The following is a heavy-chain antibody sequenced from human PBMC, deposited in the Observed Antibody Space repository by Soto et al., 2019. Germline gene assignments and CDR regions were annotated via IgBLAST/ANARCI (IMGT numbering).Heavy chain of an antibody. D-gene: IGHD3-3*01. CDR2: INPNSGCT. Sequence: ASVKVSFKASGYTFTGHYMHWVRQAPGQGLEWMGWINPNSGCTNYAQKFQGRVTMTRDTSISTAYMELSRLRSDDTAVYYCARVGGRVVTHYGMDVWGQGTTVTVSS. CDR1: GYTFTGHY. CDR3: ARVGGRVVTHYGMDV. V-gene: IGHV1-2*02. J-gene: IGHJ6*02.